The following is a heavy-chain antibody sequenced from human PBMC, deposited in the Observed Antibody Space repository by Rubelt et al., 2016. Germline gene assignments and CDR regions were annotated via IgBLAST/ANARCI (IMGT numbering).Heavy chain of an antibody. J-gene: IGHJ3*01. V-gene: IGHV3-23*01. CDR2: ISGNGDIT. CDR3: ARRKWELLS. D-gene: IGHD1-26*01. Sequence: ISGNGDITYYADSVKGRFTISRDNSKNTLFLQMNSLRAEDTAVYYCARRKWELLSWGQGTTVTVSS.